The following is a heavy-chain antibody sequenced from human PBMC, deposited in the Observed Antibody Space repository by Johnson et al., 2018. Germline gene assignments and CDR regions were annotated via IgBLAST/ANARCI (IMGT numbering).Heavy chain of an antibody. CDR3: ARVQDSSGYYYSN. J-gene: IGHJ3*01. Sequence: VQLVQSGGGLVQPGGSLRLSCAASGFTFSSYSMNWVRQAPGKGLEWVSYISSSSSTIYYADSVKGRFTISRDNAKNSLYLQMNSLRDGDTAVYYCARVQDSSGYYYSNWGQGTMVTVSS. CDR1: GFTFSSYS. CDR2: ISSSSSTI. V-gene: IGHV3-48*02. D-gene: IGHD3-22*01.